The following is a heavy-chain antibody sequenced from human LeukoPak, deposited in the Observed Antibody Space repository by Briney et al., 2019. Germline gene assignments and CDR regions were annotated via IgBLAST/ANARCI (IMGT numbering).Heavy chain of an antibody. CDR3: ASLIHSSSWYEKDY. CDR1: GASISSYY. V-gene: IGHV4-4*09. Sequence: PSETLSLTCTVSGASISSYYWSWIRQPPGEGLEWIGYIYNSGSTNYNPSLKSRVTISVDTSKNQFSLKLSSVTAGDTAVYYCASLIHSSSWYEKDYWGQGTLVTVSS. D-gene: IGHD6-13*01. J-gene: IGHJ4*02. CDR2: IYNSGST.